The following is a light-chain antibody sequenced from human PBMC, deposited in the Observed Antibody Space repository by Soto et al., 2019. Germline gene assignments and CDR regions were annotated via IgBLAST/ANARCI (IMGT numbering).Light chain of an antibody. CDR3: CSFAGSYYV. CDR1: SRDIEAYDY. V-gene: IGLV2-11*01. J-gene: IGLJ1*01. CDR2: EVN. Sequence: QSALTQPHSVSGSPGQSVAISCTGTSRDIEAYDYVSWYQQHPGKAPKLIISEVNKRPSGVSYRFSGSKSGNTASLTISGLQGEDEADYYCCSFAGSYYVFGTGTKLTV.